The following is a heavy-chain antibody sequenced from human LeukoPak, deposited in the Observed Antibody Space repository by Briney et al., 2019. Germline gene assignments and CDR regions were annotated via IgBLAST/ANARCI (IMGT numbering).Heavy chain of an antibody. CDR1: GGSINSYY. V-gene: IGHV4-59*01. Sequence: SETLSLTCTVSGGSINSYYWSWIRQPPGKGLEWIGYIYNSETINYNPSLTSRVTISLDTSKNQVSLKLTSVTAADTAVYSCVRVGGASSILSAFDIWGQGTMVTVSS. D-gene: IGHD6-6*01. CDR2: IYNSETI. J-gene: IGHJ3*02. CDR3: VRVGGASSILSAFDI.